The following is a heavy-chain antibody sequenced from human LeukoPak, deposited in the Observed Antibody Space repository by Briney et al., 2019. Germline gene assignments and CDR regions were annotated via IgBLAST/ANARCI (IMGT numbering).Heavy chain of an antibody. J-gene: IGHJ6*03. V-gene: IGHV3-20*04. D-gene: IGHD3-3*01. Sequence: PGGSLRLSCAASGFTFDDYGMSWVRQAPGKGLEWVSGINWNGGSTGYADSVKGRFTISRDNAKNSLYLQMNSLRAEGTALYYCARGYYDFWSATMGYMDVWGKGTTVTVSS. CDR2: INWNGGST. CDR3: ARGYYDFWSATMGYMDV. CDR1: GFTFDDYG.